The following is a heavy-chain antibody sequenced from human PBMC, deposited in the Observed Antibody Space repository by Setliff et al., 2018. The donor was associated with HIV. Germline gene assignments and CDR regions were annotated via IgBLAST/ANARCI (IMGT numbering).Heavy chain of an antibody. D-gene: IGHD6-19*01. CDR2: IYSDGRT. V-gene: IGHV3-53*01. CDR3: AKDAVQANKRWDWFDP. CDR1: GFTLSSNH. J-gene: IGHJ5*02. Sequence: GGSLRLSCAASGFTLSSNHMTWVRQAPGKGLEWVSFIYSDGRTYNADSVKGLFTISRDNSKNMMHLQMNGLRPEDTAVYYCAKDAVQANKRWDWFDPWGQGVLVTVSS.